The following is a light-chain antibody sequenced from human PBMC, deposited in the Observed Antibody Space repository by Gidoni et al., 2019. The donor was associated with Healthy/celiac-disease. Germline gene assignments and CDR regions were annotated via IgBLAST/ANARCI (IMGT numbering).Light chain of an antibody. V-gene: IGKV1-33*01. CDR3: QQYDNRPLT. J-gene: IGKJ4*01. CDR1: QDISDY. Sequence: DIQMTQSPSSLSASVGDRVTITCQASQDISDYLNWYQQNPGKALKPLIYAASNLETGVTSRFSGSGSGTDFTFTISSLQPEDIATYYWQQYDNRPLTFGGGTKVEIK. CDR2: AAS.